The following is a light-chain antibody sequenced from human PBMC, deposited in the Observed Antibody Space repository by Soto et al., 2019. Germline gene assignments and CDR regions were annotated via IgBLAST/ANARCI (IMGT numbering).Light chain of an antibody. CDR2: DVS. J-gene: IGLJ2*01. CDR1: SSDIGGYNY. Sequence: QSALTQPASVSGSPGQSITISCTGTSSDIGGYNYVSWYQQHPGKAPKLMIYDVSDRPXGVSNRFSGSKSGNTASLTISGXXXXXXXDYYCASYASSNTVLFGGGTKLTVL. V-gene: IGLV2-14*03. CDR3: ASYASSNTVL.